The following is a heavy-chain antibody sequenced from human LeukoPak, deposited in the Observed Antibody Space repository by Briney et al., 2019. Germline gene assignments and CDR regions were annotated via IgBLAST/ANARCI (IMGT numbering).Heavy chain of an antibody. CDR2: IHPNSGDT. Sequence: ASVKVSCKATGYSYTGYYLHWVRQAPGQGLEWMGWIHPNSGDTKYAQKFQGRVTMTRDTSISTAYMELSGLRSDDTAVYYCPRYLRNSISQLWGQGTLVTVSS. CDR1: GYSYTGYY. D-gene: IGHD3-10*02. J-gene: IGHJ4*02. V-gene: IGHV1-2*02. CDR3: PRYLRNSISQL.